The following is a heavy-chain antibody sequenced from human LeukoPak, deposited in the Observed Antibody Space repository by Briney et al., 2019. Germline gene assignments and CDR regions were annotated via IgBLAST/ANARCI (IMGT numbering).Heavy chain of an antibody. J-gene: IGHJ4*02. V-gene: IGHV4-59*01. Sequence: SETLSLTCTVSGGSISSYYWSWIRQPPGKGLEWIGYIYYSGSTNYNPSLKSRVTISVDTSKNQFSLKLNSVTAADTAVYYCARSGSYHNNFDYWGQRTLVTVSS. CDR3: ARSGSYHNNFDY. D-gene: IGHD1-26*01. CDR2: IYYSGST. CDR1: GGSISSYY.